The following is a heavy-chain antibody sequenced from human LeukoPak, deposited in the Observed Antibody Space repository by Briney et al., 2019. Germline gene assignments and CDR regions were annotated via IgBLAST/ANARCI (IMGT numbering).Heavy chain of an antibody. CDR3: ATVLRDGYNYPPYFDY. V-gene: IGHV1-24*01. CDR1: GYTLTELS. D-gene: IGHD5-24*01. J-gene: IGHJ4*02. Sequence: GASVKVSCKVSGYTLTELSMHWVRQAPGKGLEWMGGFDPEDSETIYAQKSQGRVTMTEDTSTDTAYMELSSLRSEDTAVYYCATVLRDGYNYPPYFDYWGQGTLVTVSS. CDR2: FDPEDSET.